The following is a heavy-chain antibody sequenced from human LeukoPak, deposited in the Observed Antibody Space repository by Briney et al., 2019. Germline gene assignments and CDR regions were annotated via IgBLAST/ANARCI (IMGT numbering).Heavy chain of an antibody. D-gene: IGHD2-2*01. CDR2: IYHSGST. J-gene: IGHJ4*02. Sequence: SQTLSLTCTVSGGSLSSGGDYWSWIRQHPGKGLEWIGYIYHSGSTYYNPSLKSRVIMSADTSKNQFSLKLSSVTAADTAVYYCARSARYCSSTSCPPTPYYFDYWGQGTLVTVSS. CDR3: ARSARYCSSTSCPPTPYYFDY. CDR1: GGSLSSGGDY. V-gene: IGHV4-31*03.